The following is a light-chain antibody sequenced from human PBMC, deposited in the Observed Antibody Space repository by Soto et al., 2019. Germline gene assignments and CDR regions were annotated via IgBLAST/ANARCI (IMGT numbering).Light chain of an antibody. CDR1: SGHSSYA. Sequence: QLVLTQSPSASASLGASVKLTCTLSSGHSSYAIAWHQQQPEKGPRYLMKLNSDGSHNKGDGIPDRFSGSKSGNTASLTISGLQSEDEADYFCTSYTGSNTLEVFGPGTKLTVL. CDR2: LNSDGSH. V-gene: IGLV4-69*01. CDR3: TSYTGSNTLEV. J-gene: IGLJ1*01.